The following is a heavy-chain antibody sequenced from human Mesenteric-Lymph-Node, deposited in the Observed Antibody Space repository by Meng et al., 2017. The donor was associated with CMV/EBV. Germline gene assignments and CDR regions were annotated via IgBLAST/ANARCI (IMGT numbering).Heavy chain of an antibody. Sequence: SETLSLTCTVSGGSISSYYWSWIRQPPGKGLEWIGYIYYSGSTNYNPSLKSRLTISVDTSKNQFSLQLSSVTAADTAIYYCARDSERGTDYWGQGTLVTVSS. CDR1: GGSISSYY. CDR2: IYYSGST. V-gene: IGHV4-59*12. D-gene: IGHD1-1*01. CDR3: ARDSERGTDY. J-gene: IGHJ4*02.